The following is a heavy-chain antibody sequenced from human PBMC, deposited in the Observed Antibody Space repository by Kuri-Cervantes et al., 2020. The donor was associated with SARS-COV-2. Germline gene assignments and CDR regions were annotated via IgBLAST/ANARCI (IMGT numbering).Heavy chain of an antibody. V-gene: IGHV2-26*01. J-gene: IGHJ4*02. Sequence: SGPTLVKPTQTLTLTCTFSGFSLSTSGMCVSWIRQPPGKALEWLAHIFSNDEKSYSTSLKSRLTISKETSKSQVVLTMTNMDPEDTATYYWARISRKQQPFDYWGQGTLVTVSS. CDR3: ARISRKQQPFDY. CDR1: GFSLSTSGMC. CDR2: IFSNDEK. D-gene: IGHD6-13*01.